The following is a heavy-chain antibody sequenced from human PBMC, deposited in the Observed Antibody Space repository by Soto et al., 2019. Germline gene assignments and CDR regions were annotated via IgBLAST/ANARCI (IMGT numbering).Heavy chain of an antibody. D-gene: IGHD3-22*01. CDR1: GFTFSSYA. J-gene: IGHJ4*02. V-gene: IGHV3-30-3*01. Sequence: QVQLVESGGGVVQPGRSLRLSCAASGFTFSSYAMHWVRQAPGKGLEWGAVISYDGSNKYYADSVKGRFTISRDNSKNTLYLQMNSLRAEDTAVYYCAREAWGGKNHYYDSSGYLDYWGQGTLVTVSS. CDR2: ISYDGSNK. CDR3: AREAWGGKNHYYDSSGYLDY.